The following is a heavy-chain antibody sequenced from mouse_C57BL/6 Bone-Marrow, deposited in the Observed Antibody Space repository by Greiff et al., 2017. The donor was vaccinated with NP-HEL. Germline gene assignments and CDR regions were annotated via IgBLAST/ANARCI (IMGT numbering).Heavy chain of an antibody. CDR2: IDPENGDT. CDR3: TTDAYYTNDGAY. Sequence: EVQLVESGAELVRPGASVKLSCTTSGFNIKDDYMHWVKQRPEQGLEWIGWIDPENGDTEYASKFQGKATMTADTSSNTAYLQLSSLTSEDTAVYYCTTDAYYTNDGAYWGQGTLVTVSA. CDR1: GFNIKDDY. D-gene: IGHD2-5*01. J-gene: IGHJ3*01. V-gene: IGHV14-4*01.